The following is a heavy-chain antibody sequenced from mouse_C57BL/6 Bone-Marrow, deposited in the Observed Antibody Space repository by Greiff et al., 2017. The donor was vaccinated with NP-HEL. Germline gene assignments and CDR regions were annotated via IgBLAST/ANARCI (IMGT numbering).Heavy chain of an antibody. CDR1: GYTLTSHW. CDR3: ARSGIDGSSYGAMDY. D-gene: IGHD1-1*01. J-gene: IGHJ4*01. V-gene: IGHV1-56*01. CDR2: IFPGRGST. Sequence: QVQLQQSGPELVRPGASVKISCKAPGYTLTSHWMQWVRQRPGQGLVWIGEIFPGRGSTYYNEKFKGKATLTVDTSYSTAYMQLSSLTSEYAAVYVCARSGIDGSSYGAMDYWGQGTSVTVSS.